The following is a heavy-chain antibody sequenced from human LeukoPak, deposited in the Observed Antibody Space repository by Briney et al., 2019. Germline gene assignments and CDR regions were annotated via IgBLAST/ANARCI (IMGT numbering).Heavy chain of an antibody. CDR2: ITTSSSYI. Sequence: PGGSLRLSCAASGFTFSAYNMNWVRRTPGKGLEWVSSITTSSSYIFYADSVRGRFTISRDNAENSLYLQMNSLRDDDTAVYYCARDPYSGDYGPYSYYYMDVWGKGTTVTVSS. CDR3: ARDPYSGDYGPYSYYYMDV. D-gene: IGHD5-12*01. CDR1: GFTFSAYN. J-gene: IGHJ6*03. V-gene: IGHV3-21*01.